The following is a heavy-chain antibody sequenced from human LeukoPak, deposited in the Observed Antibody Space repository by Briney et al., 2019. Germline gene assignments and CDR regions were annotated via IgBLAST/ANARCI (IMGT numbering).Heavy chain of an antibody. V-gene: IGHV4-39*01. J-gene: IGHJ4*02. D-gene: IGHD3-10*01. CDR2: IYYSGTT. CDR1: GGSISTSGYY. CDR3: ARGNYGSGSYVLDY. Sequence: SETLSLTCTVSGGSISTSGYYWGWIRQPPGKGLEWIGIIYYSGTTYYNQSLKSRVTISVDTSKNQFSLTVSSVTAADTAVYYCARGNYGSGSYVLDYWGQGTLVTVSS.